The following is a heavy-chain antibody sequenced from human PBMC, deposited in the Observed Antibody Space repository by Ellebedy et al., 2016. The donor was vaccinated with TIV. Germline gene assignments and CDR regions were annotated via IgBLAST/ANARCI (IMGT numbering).Heavy chain of an antibody. D-gene: IGHD1-14*01. CDR3: ARGSTIDH. Sequence: AASVKVSCKASGYTFINFGISSLRQLSGQGLDWLGWINAYNGYTEFAQNRQGRISMTTDTSLSTAYMELRSLRSDDTAVYYCARGSTIDHWGQGTLVTVSS. CDR1: GYTFINFG. CDR2: INAYNGYT. V-gene: IGHV1-18*01. J-gene: IGHJ4*02.